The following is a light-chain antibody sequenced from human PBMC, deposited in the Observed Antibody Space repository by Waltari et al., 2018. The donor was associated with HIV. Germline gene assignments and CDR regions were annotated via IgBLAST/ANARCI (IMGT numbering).Light chain of an antibody. J-gene: IGLJ1*01. CDR2: DVS. CDR3: CSYGGSYIFYV. Sequence: QSALTQPRSVSGSPGQSVTISCTGSSSDIGRYNYVSWYKQHTGKGPQLIMSDVSNRPSGVPDRFSGSKSGNTASLTISGLQAEDEADYYCCSYGGSYIFYVFGPGTKVTVL. V-gene: IGLV2-11*01. CDR1: SSDIGRYNY.